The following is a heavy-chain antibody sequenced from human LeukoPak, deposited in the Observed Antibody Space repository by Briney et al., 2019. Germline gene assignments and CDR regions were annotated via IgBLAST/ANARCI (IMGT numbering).Heavy chain of an antibody. CDR1: GYTFTSYY. CDR3: ARTSVRPHTYYDILTGYSFDY. D-gene: IGHD3-9*01. CDR2: INPSGGST. J-gene: IGHJ4*02. Sequence: ASVKVSCKASGYTFTSYYMHWVRQAPGQGLEWMGIINPSGGSTSYAQKFQGRVTMTRDTSTSTVYMELSSLRSEDTAVYYCARTSVRPHTYYDILTGYSFDYWGQGTLVTVSS. V-gene: IGHV1-46*01.